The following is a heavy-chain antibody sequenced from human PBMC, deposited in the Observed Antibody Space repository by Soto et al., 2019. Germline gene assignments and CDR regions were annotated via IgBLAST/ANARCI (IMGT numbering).Heavy chain of an antibody. D-gene: IGHD6-13*01. V-gene: IGHV3-23*01. CDR3: ATGTAAPAH. CDR2: ISTSGGTT. CDR1: GFTFSNFD. Sequence: EVQLLESGGGLVQPGGSLRLSCAASGFTFSNFDMSWVRQAPGKGLEWVSGISTSGGTTYYADSVKGRFTSSRDNSKNTLYLQMTSLRAEDTAVYYCATGTAAPAHWGQGPLVTVSS. J-gene: IGHJ1*01.